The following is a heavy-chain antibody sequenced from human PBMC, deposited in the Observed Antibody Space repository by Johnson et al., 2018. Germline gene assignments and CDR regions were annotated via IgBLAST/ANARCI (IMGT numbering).Heavy chain of an antibody. J-gene: IGHJ4*02. Sequence: VQLQESGGGLVQPGGSLKLSCTASGFTFSGSSMHWVRQASGKGLEWLGRIRSKTHSYATEYAASVKGRFTISRDDSKNTAYLQMNSLKTDDTAVYYCTRTHTEPYCMINNGYSFDYWGQGTLVTVSS. CDR1: GFTFSGSS. V-gene: IGHV3-73*01. CDR3: TRTHTEPYCMINNGYSFDY. D-gene: IGHD3-16*01. CDR2: IRSKTHSYAT.